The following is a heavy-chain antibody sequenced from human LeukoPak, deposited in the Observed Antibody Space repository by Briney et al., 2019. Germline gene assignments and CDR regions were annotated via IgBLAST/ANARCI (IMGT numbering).Heavy chain of an antibody. J-gene: IGHJ4*02. CDR3: ARDYYDSSGASFDY. V-gene: IGHV1-24*01. Sequence: GASVKVSCKVSGYTLTELSMHWVRQAPGKGLEWMGGFDPEDGETIYAQKFQGRVTMTEDTSTDTAYVELRSLRSDDTAVYYCARDYYDSSGASFDYWGQGTLVTVSS. D-gene: IGHD3-22*01. CDR2: FDPEDGET. CDR1: GYTLTELS.